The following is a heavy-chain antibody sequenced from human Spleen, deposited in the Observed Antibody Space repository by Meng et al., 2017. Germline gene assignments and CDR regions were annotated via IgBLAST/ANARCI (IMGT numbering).Heavy chain of an antibody. V-gene: IGHV4-34*01. Sequence: QGQLQQWGAGLLKPSETLSLTCAVYGGSFSGYYWSWIRQPPGKGLEWIGEINHSGSTNYNPSLKSRVTISVDTSKNQFSLKLSSVTAADTAVYYCARGPGIAAAGKPFDYWGQGTLVTVSS. CDR1: GGSFSGYY. D-gene: IGHD6-13*01. CDR3: ARGPGIAAAGKPFDY. CDR2: INHSGST. J-gene: IGHJ4*02.